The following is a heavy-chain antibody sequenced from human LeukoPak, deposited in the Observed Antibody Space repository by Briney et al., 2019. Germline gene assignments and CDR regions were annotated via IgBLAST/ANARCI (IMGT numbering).Heavy chain of an antibody. CDR1: RGTFSSYA. J-gene: IGHJ4*02. Sequence: ASVKVSCKASRGTFSSYAISWVRQAPGQGLEWMGWINPNSGGTNYAQKFQGRVTMTRDTSISTAYMELSRLRSDDTAVYYCASGGGELWLPFDYWGQGTLVTVSS. V-gene: IGHV1-2*02. D-gene: IGHD3-16*01. CDR3: ASGGGELWLPFDY. CDR2: INPNSGGT.